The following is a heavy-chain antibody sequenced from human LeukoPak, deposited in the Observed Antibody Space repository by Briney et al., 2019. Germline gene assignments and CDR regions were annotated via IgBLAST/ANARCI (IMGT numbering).Heavy chain of an antibody. CDR3: ASFTRGYSYEFDY. Sequence: ASVKVSCKASGYTFTGYYTHWVRQAPGQGLEWMGRINPNSGGTNYAQKFQGRVTMTRDTSISTAYMELSRLRSDDTAVYYCASFTRGYSYEFDYWGQGTLVTVSS. CDR2: INPNSGGT. V-gene: IGHV1-2*06. D-gene: IGHD5-18*01. J-gene: IGHJ4*02. CDR1: GYTFTGYY.